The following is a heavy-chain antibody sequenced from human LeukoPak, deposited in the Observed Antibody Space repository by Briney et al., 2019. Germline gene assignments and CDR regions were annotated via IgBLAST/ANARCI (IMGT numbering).Heavy chain of an antibody. J-gene: IGHJ3*02. CDR1: GDSISSSNYY. CDR3: ARTSQGAFDI. CDR2: ISYSGTT. V-gene: IGHV4-39*01. Sequence: PSETLSLTCTGSGDSISSSNYYWGCILQPPGKGLEWIVGISYSGTTYYNPSLKSRVTISLDTSKNQSSLKLSSVTAADTAVYYCARTSQGAFDIWGQGTMVTVSS.